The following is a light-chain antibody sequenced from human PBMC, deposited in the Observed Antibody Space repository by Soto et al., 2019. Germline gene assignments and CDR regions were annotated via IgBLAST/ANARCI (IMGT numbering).Light chain of an antibody. CDR1: RSDVGSYNL. V-gene: IGLV2-23*03. Sequence: QSVLTQPASVSGSPGQSITISCTGTRSDVGSYNLVSWYQQHPGKAPKLLTYEGSKRPSGISNRFSASKSGITASLTISGLQAEDEADYYCCSYAGGSSFAVFGTGTKVTVL. CDR3: CSYAGGSSFAV. J-gene: IGLJ1*01. CDR2: EGS.